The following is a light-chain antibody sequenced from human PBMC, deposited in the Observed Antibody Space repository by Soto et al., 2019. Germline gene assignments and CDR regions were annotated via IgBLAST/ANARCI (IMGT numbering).Light chain of an antibody. J-gene: IGLJ1*01. CDR1: ALPKQY. Sequence: SYELTQTPSVSVSPGQTARITCSGHALPKQYAYWYQVKPGQAPVLVMYKDTEKPSGIPERFSGSTSGATVTLTISGVQAEDEADYYCQSADTGAVHQVFGTGTKVTVL. CDR2: KDT. CDR3: QSADTGAVHQV. V-gene: IGLV3-25*02.